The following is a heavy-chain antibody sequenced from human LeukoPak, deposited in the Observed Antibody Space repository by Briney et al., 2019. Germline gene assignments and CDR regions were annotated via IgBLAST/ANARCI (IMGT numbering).Heavy chain of an antibody. J-gene: IGHJ5*02. V-gene: IGHV3-21*01. Sequence: GGSLRLSCAVSGITFSSYSMNWVRQAPGKGLEWVSSISSSSSYIYYADSVKGRFTISRDNAKNSLYLQMNSLRAEDTAVYYCARAAAEYQLLYWFDPWGQGTLVTVSS. CDR1: GITFSSYS. CDR3: ARAAAEYQLLYWFDP. D-gene: IGHD2-2*01. CDR2: ISSSSSYI.